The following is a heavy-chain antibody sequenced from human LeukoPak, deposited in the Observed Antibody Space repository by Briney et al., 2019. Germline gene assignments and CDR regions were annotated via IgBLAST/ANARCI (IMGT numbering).Heavy chain of an antibody. D-gene: IGHD1-14*01. CDR2: ISGSGGST. CDR3: TQTGGPLDY. V-gene: IGHV3-23*01. J-gene: IGHJ4*02. Sequence: GGSLRLSCAASGFSFSSSVMSWVRQAPGKGLEWVSGISGSGGSTYYADSVKGRFTISRDNSKNTLYLQMNSLKTEDTAVYYCTQTGGPLDYWGQGTLVTVSS. CDR1: GFSFSSSV.